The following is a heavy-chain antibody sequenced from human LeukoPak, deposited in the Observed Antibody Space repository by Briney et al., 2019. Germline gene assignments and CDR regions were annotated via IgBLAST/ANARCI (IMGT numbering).Heavy chain of an antibody. CDR2: IHTSGDT. CDR1: GLTGSNNY. Sequence: HGGSLRLSCAASGLTGSNNYVSWVRQAPGKGLEWVSAIHTSGDTCYADSVKGRFTISRDTSKNTLYLQINSLRVEDTAVYYCIVFGDSNHWGQGTLVTVSS. D-gene: IGHD4-17*01. CDR3: IVFGDSNH. J-gene: IGHJ5*02. V-gene: IGHV3-53*01.